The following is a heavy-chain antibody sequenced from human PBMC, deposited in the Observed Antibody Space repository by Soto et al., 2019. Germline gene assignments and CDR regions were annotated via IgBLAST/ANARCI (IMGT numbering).Heavy chain of an antibody. Sequence: SETLSLTCGVFSGSLTDHYWTWIRQTPGKGLEWVGEINHSGITDYNPSLKSRVTLSLDTSKNQFSLKVTALTAADTAVYYCARGKPSGYRFGPRNFFYYGMDVWGPGTTVTVSS. CDR1: SGSLTDHY. CDR3: ARGKPSGYRFGPRNFFYYGMDV. J-gene: IGHJ6*02. D-gene: IGHD5-18*01. CDR2: INHSGIT. V-gene: IGHV4-34*01.